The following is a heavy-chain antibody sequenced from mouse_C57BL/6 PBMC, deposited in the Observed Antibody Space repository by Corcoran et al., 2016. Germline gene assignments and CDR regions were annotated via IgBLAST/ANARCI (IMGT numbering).Heavy chain of an antibody. D-gene: IGHD2-4*01. V-gene: IGHV1-75*01. CDR2: IFPGSGST. CDR1: GYTFTHYY. J-gene: IGHJ2*01. CDR3: ARGVGLRRGHYFDY. Sequence: QVQLQQSGPELVKPGASVKISCKASGYTFTHYYIHWVKQRPGQGLEGIGWIFPGSGSTYYHEKFKGKATLTVDKSSSTAYMLLSSLNSEDSAVYFCARGVGLRRGHYFDYWGQGTTLTVSS.